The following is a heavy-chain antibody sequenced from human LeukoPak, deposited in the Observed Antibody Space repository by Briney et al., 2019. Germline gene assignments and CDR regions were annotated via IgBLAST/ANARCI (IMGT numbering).Heavy chain of an antibody. V-gene: IGHV3-11*06. CDR2: ISSSGTYT. J-gene: IGHJ4*02. CDR3: ARVYGVLGSRDQQLMH. D-gene: IGHD6-13*01. Sequence: PGGSLRLSCAASGVIFSDYYMTWIRQAPGKGLEFISFISSSGTYTNSADSVKGRFTISRDNAKNSLYLQMNSLRAEDTAVYYCARVYGVLGSRDQQLMHWGQGTLVTVSS. CDR1: GVIFSDYY.